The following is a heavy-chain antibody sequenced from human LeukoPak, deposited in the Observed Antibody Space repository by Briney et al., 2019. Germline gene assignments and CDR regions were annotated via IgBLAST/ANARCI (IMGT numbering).Heavy chain of an antibody. J-gene: IGHJ4*02. CDR1: GYTFISYY. CDR2: INPSSGST. D-gene: IGHD3-3*01. CDR3: ARDEYDGDY. V-gene: IGHV1-46*01. Sequence: GASVKVSCKASGYTFISYYMHWVRQAPGQGLERMGIINPSSGSTNYAQKFQGRVTMTRDTSTSTVYMELSSLRSEDTAVYYCARDEYDGDYWGQGTLVTVSS.